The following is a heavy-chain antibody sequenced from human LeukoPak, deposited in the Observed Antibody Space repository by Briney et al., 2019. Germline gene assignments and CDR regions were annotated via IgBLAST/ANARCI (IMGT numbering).Heavy chain of an antibody. J-gene: IGHJ5*02. CDR3: ASGSSGYDP. CDR2: IYSSGTT. D-gene: IGHD5-12*01. V-gene: IGHV4-4*07. CDR1: GGSISNYY. Sequence: PSQTLSLTCTVSGGSISNYYWSWIRQPAGKGLEWIGRIYSSGTTIYNPSLKSRVTMSVDTSKNQFSLKLSSVTAADTAVYFCASGSSGYDPWGQGTLVTVSS.